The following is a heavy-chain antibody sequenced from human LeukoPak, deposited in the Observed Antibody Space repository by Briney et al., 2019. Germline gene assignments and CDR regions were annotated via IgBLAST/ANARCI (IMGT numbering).Heavy chain of an antibody. V-gene: IGHV4-34*01. CDR2: INHSGST. CDR1: GGSFSGYY. D-gene: IGHD3-3*01. Sequence: SETLSLTCAVYGGSFSGYYWSWIRQPPGKGLEWIGEINHSGSTNYNPSLKSRVTISVDTSKNQFSLKLSSVTAADAAVYYCARSVWPAYDFWSGYFDYWGQGTLVTVSS. J-gene: IGHJ4*02. CDR3: ARSVWPAYDFWSGYFDY.